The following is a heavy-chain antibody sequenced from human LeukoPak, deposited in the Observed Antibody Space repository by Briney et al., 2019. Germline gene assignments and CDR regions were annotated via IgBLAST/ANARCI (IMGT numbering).Heavy chain of an antibody. CDR3: ARRGSYYA. CDR1: GFTFSSYA. CDR2: ITKSGDNT. Sequence: GGSLRLSCAASGFTFSSYAMSWVRQAPGKGLEWVSSITKSGDNTHYADSVKGRLTISRDNSKNTLYLQMNSLRAEDTAVYYCARRGSYYAWGQGTLVTVSS. V-gene: IGHV3-23*01. J-gene: IGHJ5*02. D-gene: IGHD1-26*01.